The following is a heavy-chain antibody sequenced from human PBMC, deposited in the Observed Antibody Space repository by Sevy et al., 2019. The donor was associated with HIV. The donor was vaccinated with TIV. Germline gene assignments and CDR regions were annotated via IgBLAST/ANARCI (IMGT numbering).Heavy chain of an antibody. D-gene: IGHD6-19*01. J-gene: IGHJ5*02. Sequence: SETLSLTCTVSGGSISDYYWNWIRQPPGKGLEWIGYIHYNGSTNYNPYLKSRVTISVDTSKDQYSLKLTSVTAADTAVYYCASATRPVANWFDPWGQGTLVTVSS. CDR1: GGSISDYY. CDR2: IHYNGST. V-gene: IGHV4-59*01. CDR3: ASATRPVANWFDP.